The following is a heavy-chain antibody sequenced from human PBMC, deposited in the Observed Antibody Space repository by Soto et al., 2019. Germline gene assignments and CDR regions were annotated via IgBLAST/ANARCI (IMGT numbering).Heavy chain of an antibody. CDR1: DGSMSSRSYY. Sequence: SETLSLTCSVSDGSMSSRSYYWGLMRQPPGKGLEWIASISYIGSTYHNPSLKSRVTISVDRSKNQFSLKLSSVTAADTAVYYCARTESGTFDPWGQGTLVTVSS. V-gene: IGHV4-39*07. J-gene: IGHJ5*02. CDR3: ARTESGTFDP. CDR2: ISYIGST. D-gene: IGHD1-7*01.